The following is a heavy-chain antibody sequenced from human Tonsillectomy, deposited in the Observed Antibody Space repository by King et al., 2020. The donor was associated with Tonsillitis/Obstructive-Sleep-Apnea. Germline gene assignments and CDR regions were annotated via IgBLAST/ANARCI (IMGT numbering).Heavy chain of an antibody. J-gene: IGHJ4*02. CDR1: GFTFSSYA. CDR2: VLYDGSNK. Sequence: VQLVESGGGVVQPGRSLRLSCAASGFTFSSYAMHWVRQAPGKGLEWVAVVLYDGSNKYYADSVKGRFTVSRDNSKNTLYLQMNSLRPEDTAVYYCAKDYLTIFGVVIPSFYFYYWGQGTLVTVSS. D-gene: IGHD3-3*01. V-gene: IGHV3-30*01. CDR3: AKDYLTIFGVVIPSFYFYY.